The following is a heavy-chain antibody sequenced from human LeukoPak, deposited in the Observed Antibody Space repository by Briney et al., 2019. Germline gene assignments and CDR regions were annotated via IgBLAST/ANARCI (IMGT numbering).Heavy chain of an antibody. Sequence: ASVKVSCKASGYTFTRYAVNWVRQAPGQGLEWMGWINTNTGNPTYAQGFTERFVFSLDTSVSTAYLQITSLKAEDTAVYYCATEDSSGYYNFWGQGTLVTVSS. CDR1: GYTFTRYA. J-gene: IGHJ4*02. V-gene: IGHV7-4-1*02. D-gene: IGHD3-22*01. CDR3: ATEDSSGYYNF. CDR2: INTNTGNP.